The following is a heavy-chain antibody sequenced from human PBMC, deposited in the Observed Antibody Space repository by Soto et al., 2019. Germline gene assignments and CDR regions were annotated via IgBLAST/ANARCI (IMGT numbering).Heavy chain of an antibody. V-gene: IGHV3-7*03. Sequence: WGSLRISCAACGFTFSSYWMSWVRQAAGKGLEWVANIKQDGSEKYYVDSVKGRFTISRDNAKNSLYLQMNSLRAEDTAVYYCARGQLEDIYYYYGMDVWGQGTTVTVSS. D-gene: IGHD2-15*01. CDR1: GFTFSSYW. J-gene: IGHJ6*02. CDR3: ARGQLEDIYYYYGMDV. CDR2: IKQDGSEK.